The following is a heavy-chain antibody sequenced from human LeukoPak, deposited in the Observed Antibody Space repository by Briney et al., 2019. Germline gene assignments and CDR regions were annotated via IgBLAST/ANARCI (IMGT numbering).Heavy chain of an antibody. Sequence: ASVKVSCKASGYTFTSYDINWVRQATGQGLEWMGWMNPNSGNTGYAQKFQGRVTITRNTSISTAYMELSSLRSEDTAVYYCARGDTSIAARPNYYYYMDVWGKGTTVTVSS. CDR3: ARGDTSIAARPNYYYYMDV. V-gene: IGHV1-8*03. J-gene: IGHJ6*03. CDR2: MNPNSGNT. CDR1: GYTFTSYD. D-gene: IGHD6-6*01.